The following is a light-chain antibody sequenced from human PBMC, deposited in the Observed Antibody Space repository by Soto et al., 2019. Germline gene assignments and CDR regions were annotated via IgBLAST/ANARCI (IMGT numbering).Light chain of an antibody. V-gene: IGLV7-46*01. CDR2: DTS. CDR1: TGAVTSGHY. CDR3: SLCYSDTWV. J-gene: IGLJ3*02. Sequence: QTVVTQEPSLTVSPGGTVTLTCGSSTGAVTSGHYPYWFQQKPGQAPRTLIYDTSNRHSWTPARFSGSLLGDKAALTLSGAQPEDEAEYHCSLCYSDTWVFGGGTKLTVL.